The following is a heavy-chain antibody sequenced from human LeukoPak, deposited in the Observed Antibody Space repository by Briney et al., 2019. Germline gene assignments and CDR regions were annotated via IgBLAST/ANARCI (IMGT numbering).Heavy chain of an antibody. V-gene: IGHV4-38-2*02. CDR2: LYNSGST. CDR1: GYSITRHYS. J-gene: IGHJ3*02. Sequence: SETLSLTCTVSGYSITRHYSWAWVRQPPGKGLEWIGSLYNSGSTYYSPSLKSRASLSVDTSKNQFSLRLSSVTAADTAVYYCARAPGWGAFDIWGQGTMVTVSS. D-gene: IGHD3-16*01. CDR3: ARAPGWGAFDI.